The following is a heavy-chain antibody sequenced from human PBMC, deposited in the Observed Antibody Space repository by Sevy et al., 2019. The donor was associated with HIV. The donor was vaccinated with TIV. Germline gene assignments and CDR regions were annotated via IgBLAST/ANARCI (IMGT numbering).Heavy chain of an antibody. D-gene: IGHD4-17*01. Sequence: GGSLRLSCAASGFTFSSYWMSWVRQAPGKGLEWVANIKQDGSEKYYVDSVKGRFTISRDNAKNSLYLQMNSLRAEDTAVYYCARGSYGDYVSDAFDIWGPGTMVTVSS. CDR1: GFTFSSYW. CDR3: ARGSYGDYVSDAFDI. CDR2: IKQDGSEK. V-gene: IGHV3-7*01. J-gene: IGHJ3*02.